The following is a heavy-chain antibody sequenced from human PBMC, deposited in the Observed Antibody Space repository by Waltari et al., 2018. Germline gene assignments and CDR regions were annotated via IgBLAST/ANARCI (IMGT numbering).Heavy chain of an antibody. Sequence: QVQLVQSGAEVKKPGASVKVSCKASGYTFTSYDINWVRQATGQGLEWMGWMNPNSGKTSYAQKFQGRVTMTRNTSISTAYMELSSLRSEDTAVYYCARAGSGWDISDSNPLDYWGQGTLVTVSS. CDR3: ARAGSGWDISDSNPLDY. CDR1: GYTFTSYD. J-gene: IGHJ4*02. D-gene: IGHD6-19*01. V-gene: IGHV1-8*01. CDR2: MNPNSGKT.